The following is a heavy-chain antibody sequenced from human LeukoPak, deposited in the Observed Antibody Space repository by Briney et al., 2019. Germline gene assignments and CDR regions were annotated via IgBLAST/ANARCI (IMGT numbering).Heavy chain of an antibody. V-gene: IGHV3-7*01. J-gene: IGHJ3*02. CDR1: GFTFSNYW. Sequence: GGSLRLSCAASGFTFSNYWMTWVCQAPGRGPEWVSNINRDGSVTHYMDSVQGRFTISRDNARNSLYLQMNSLRADDTAVYYCARGVAVAGTGAFDIWGQGTMVTVSS. CDR2: INRDGSVT. CDR3: ARGVAVAGTGAFDI. D-gene: IGHD6-19*01.